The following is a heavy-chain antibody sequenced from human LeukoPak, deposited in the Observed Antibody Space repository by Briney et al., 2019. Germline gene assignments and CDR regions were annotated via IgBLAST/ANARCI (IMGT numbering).Heavy chain of an antibody. CDR3: ARENDSSGYSGYLFDY. Sequence: SETLSLTCTVSVGSISSNYWSWIRQPAGKGLEWIGRIYTSGRTNYNPSLKSRVTMSVDTSKNQFSLKMTSVTAADTAVYYCARENDSSGYSGYLFDYWGQGTLVTVSS. J-gene: IGHJ4*02. CDR1: VGSISSNY. V-gene: IGHV4-4*07. CDR2: IYTSGRT. D-gene: IGHD3-22*01.